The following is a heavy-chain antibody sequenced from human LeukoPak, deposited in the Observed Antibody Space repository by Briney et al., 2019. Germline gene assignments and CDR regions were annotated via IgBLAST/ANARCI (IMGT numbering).Heavy chain of an antibody. V-gene: IGHV3-74*01. Sequence: GGSLRLSCAASGFSFNTYWMYWVRKVPEKGLVWVSRIKYDGSSTSYADSVKGRFTISRDNAKNTLYLQMNNLRAEDTAVYYCTTLYSGPMDYWGQGTLVTVSS. CDR1: GFSFNTYW. J-gene: IGHJ4*02. CDR2: IKYDGSST. CDR3: TTLYSGPMDY. D-gene: IGHD3-10*02.